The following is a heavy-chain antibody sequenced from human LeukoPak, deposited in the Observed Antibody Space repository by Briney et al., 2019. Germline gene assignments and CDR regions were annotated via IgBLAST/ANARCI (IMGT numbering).Heavy chain of an antibody. CDR1: GGSFNGYY. CDR2: INHSGST. V-gene: IGHV4-34*01. Sequence: SETLSLTCAVYGGSFNGYYWSWIRQPPGKGQEWIGEINHSGSTNYNPSLKSRVTISVDTSKNQFSLKLSSVTAADTAVYYCASANDYDFWSGYYWDWGQGTLVTVSS. CDR3: ASANDYDFWSGYYWD. J-gene: IGHJ4*02. D-gene: IGHD3-3*01.